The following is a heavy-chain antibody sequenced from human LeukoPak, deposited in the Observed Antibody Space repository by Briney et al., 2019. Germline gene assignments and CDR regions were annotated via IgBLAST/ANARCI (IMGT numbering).Heavy chain of an antibody. V-gene: IGHV3-9*01. Sequence: GGSLRLSCAASGFTFDDYAMHWVRQAPGKGLEWVSGISWNSGSIGYADSVKGRFTISRDNAKNSLYLQMNSLRAEDTALYYCARAQGYFDYWGQGTLVTVSS. CDR2: ISWNSGSI. J-gene: IGHJ4*02. CDR1: GFTFDDYA. CDR3: ARAQGYFDY.